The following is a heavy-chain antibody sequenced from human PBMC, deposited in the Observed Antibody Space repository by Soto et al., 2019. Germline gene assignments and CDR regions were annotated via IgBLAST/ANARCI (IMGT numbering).Heavy chain of an antibody. CDR3: ARRGSGLTADY. Sequence: QLQLQESGPGLVKPSETLSLTCTVSGASISRTGFHWSWIRQPPGQGLGWIGSIYEGGTPFYNSSLNRRVTISPETSQIHSFLKMKAATAADTAVYFCARRGSGLTADYWRQGTLGTVSS. CDR2: IYEGGTP. D-gene: IGHD3-10*01. V-gene: IGHV4-39*01. J-gene: IGHJ4*01. CDR1: GASISRTGFH.